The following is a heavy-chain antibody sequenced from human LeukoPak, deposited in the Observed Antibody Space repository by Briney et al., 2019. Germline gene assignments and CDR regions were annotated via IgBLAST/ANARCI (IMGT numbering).Heavy chain of an antibody. CDR1: GFTFSSYA. Sequence: GGSLRLSCAASGFTFSSYAMHWVRQAPGKGLEWVAVISYDGSNKYYADSVKGRFTISRDNSKNTLYLQMNSLRAEDTAVYYCARVPVDTAMVLYYYYYMDVWGKGTTVTVSS. CDR3: ARVPVDTAMVLYYYYYMDV. J-gene: IGHJ6*03. CDR2: ISYDGSNK. V-gene: IGHV3-30*04. D-gene: IGHD5-18*01.